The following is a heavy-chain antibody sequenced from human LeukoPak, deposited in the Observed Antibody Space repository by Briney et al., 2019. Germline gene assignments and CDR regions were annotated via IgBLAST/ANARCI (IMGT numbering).Heavy chain of an antibody. D-gene: IGHD1-1*01. J-gene: IGHJ6*02. Sequence: PGGSLRLSCAASGFPFSNSWMRWVRQAPGKGLEWVANINHEGGDIHYVDSVKGRFTISRDNAKDSLYLQMNSLRDEDTAVYYCATYINWVAGDDWGQGTTVTVSS. CDR2: INHEGGDI. CDR3: ATYINWVAGDD. V-gene: IGHV3-7*01. CDR1: GFPFSNSW.